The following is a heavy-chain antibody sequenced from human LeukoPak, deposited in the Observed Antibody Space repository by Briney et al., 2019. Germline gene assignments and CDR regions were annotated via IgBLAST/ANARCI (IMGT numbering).Heavy chain of an antibody. D-gene: IGHD4-17*01. CDR2: IYSDNSI. CDR1: GFTVSSNY. CDR3: AREVTNDAFDI. V-gene: IGHV3-53*01. J-gene: IGHJ3*02. Sequence: GGSLRLSCAVSGFTVSSNYVGWVRQAPGKGLEWVSVIYSDNSIYYTDSVKGRFTVSRDNSKNTLFLQMSSLRADDTALYYCAREVTNDAFDIWGQGTMVTVSS.